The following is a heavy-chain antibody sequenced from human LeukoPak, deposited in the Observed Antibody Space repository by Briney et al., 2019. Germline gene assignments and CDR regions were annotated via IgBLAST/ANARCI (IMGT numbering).Heavy chain of an antibody. D-gene: IGHD3-22*01. V-gene: IGHV4-38-2*02. J-gene: IGHJ3*02. CDR2: IYHSGST. CDR3: ARQKRSSLHYYDSSGYHDLDAFDI. CDR1: GYSISSGYY. Sequence: SETLSLTCTVSGYSISSGYYWGWIRQPPGKGLEWIGSIYHSGSTYYNPSLKSRVTISVDTYKKQFSLKLSSVTAADTAVYYCARQKRSSLHYYDSSGYHDLDAFDIWGQGTMVTVSS.